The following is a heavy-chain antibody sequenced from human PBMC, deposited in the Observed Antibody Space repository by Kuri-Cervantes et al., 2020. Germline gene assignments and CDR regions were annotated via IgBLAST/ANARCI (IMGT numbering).Heavy chain of an antibody. V-gene: IGHV1-18*04. CDR2: INPNNDNT. D-gene: IGHD3-22*01. CDR1: GYTFTSYY. Sequence: ASVKVSCKASGYTFTSYYVHWVRQAPGQGLEWMGWINPNNDNTNHAQILQGRVTMTTDTSTSTAYMELRSLRSDDTAVYYCATSPMDRSGYYPDYWGQGTLVTVSS. CDR3: ATSPMDRSGYYPDY. J-gene: IGHJ4*02.